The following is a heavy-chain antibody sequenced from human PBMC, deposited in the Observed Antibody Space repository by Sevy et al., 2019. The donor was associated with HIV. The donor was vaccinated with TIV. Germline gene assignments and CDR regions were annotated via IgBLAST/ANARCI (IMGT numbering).Heavy chain of an antibody. V-gene: IGHV3-7*03. CDR1: GFTFSSYW. J-gene: IGHJ4*02. CDR3: AKGAGDYTFLDFDY. D-gene: IGHD4-17*01. CDR2: IKQDGSEK. Sequence: GGSLRLSCAASGFTFSSYWMSWVRQAPGKGLEWVANIKQDGSEKYYVDSVKGRFTISRDNAKNSLYLQMNSLRAEDTAVYYCAKGAGDYTFLDFDYWGQGTLVTVSS.